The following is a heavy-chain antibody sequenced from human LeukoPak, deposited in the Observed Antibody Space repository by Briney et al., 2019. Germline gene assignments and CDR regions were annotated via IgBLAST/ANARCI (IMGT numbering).Heavy chain of an antibody. D-gene: IGHD5-24*01. CDR1: GGSISSSSYY. V-gene: IGHV4-39*07. J-gene: IGHJ6*02. CDR2: IYYSGST. Sequence: SETLSLTCTVSGGSISSSSYYWGWIRQPPGKGLEWIGSIYYSGSTYYNPSLKSRVTISVDTSKNQFSPKLSSVTAADTAVYYCARGRVPELSYYYYGMDVWGQGTTVTVSS. CDR3: ARGRVPELSYYYYGMDV.